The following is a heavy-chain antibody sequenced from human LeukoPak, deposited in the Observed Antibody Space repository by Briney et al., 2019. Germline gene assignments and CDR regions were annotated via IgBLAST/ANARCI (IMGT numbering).Heavy chain of an antibody. CDR1: GYSFTSYW. V-gene: IGHV5-51*01. CDR2: IYPGDSDT. CDR3: ARDNSYGYIDDAFDI. D-gene: IGHD5-18*01. J-gene: IGHJ3*02. Sequence: GESLKISCKGSGYSFTSYWIGWVRQMPGKGLEWMGIIYPGDSDTRYSPSFQGQVTISADKSISTAYLQWSSLKASDTAMYYCARDNSYGYIDDAFDIWGQGTMVTVSS.